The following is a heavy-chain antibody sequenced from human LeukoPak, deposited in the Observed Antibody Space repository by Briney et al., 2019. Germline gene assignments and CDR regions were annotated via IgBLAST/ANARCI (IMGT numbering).Heavy chain of an antibody. Sequence: ASVKVSCKASGYTFTSYGISWVRQAPGQGLEWMGWISAYNGNTNYAQKLQGRVTMTTDTSTSTAYMELRSLRSDDTAVYYCARDPIGYCSSTSCYFPFDYWGQGTLVTVSS. J-gene: IGHJ4*02. D-gene: IGHD2-2*01. CDR1: GYTFTSYG. CDR2: ISAYNGNT. CDR3: ARDPIGYCSSTSCYFPFDY. V-gene: IGHV1-18*01.